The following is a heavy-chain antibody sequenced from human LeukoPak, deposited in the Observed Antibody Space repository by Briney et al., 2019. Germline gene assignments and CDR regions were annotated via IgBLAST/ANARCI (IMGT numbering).Heavy chain of an antibody. CDR1: GYTFTSYG. V-gene: IGHV1-18*01. CDR2: ISAYNGNT. D-gene: IGHD5-18*01. CDR3: ARGPKSNSYGYWIFLF. Sequence: AASVKVSCKASGYTFTSYGISWVRQAPGQGLDWMGWISAYNGNTNYAQKLQGRVTMTTDTSTSTAYMELRSLRSDDTAVYYCARGPKSNSYGYWIFLFWGQGTLVTVSP. J-gene: IGHJ4*02.